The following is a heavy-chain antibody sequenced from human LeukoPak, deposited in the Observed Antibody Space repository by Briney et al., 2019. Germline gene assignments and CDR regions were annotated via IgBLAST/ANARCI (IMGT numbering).Heavy chain of an antibody. J-gene: IGHJ4*02. CDR3: ARQGSGWYISCPFDY. D-gene: IGHD6-19*01. CDR1: GYSISSGYY. CDR2: IYQSGTT. V-gene: IGHV4-38-2*01. Sequence: PSETLSLTCAVSGYSISSGYYWGWIRQPPGKGLEWIGSIYQSGTTYYNPSLKRRVTISVDTSKNQFSLNLSSVTATDTAVYYCARQGSGWYISCPFDYWGQGTLVSVSS.